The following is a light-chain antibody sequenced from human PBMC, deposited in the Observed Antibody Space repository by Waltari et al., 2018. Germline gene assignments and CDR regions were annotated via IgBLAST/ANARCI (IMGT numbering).Light chain of an antibody. CDR2: EIN. V-gene: IGLV2-23*02. CDR1: SSDVGSYNL. CDR3: SSYAGPTTFVL. J-gene: IGLJ2*01. Sequence: QSALTQPASVSGSPGQSITFSCTGTSSDVGSYNLVSWYQQHPGKAPKLMIFEINKRPSGVANRFSGSKSGNTASLTISGLQAEDEADYYCSSYAGPTTFVLVGGGTKLTVL.